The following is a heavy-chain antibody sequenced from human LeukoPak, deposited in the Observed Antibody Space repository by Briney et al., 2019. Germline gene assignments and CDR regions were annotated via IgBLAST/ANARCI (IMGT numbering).Heavy chain of an antibody. Sequence: SETLSLTCTVPGGSISSYYWSWIRQPPGKGLEWIGYIYYSGSTNYNPSLKSRVTISVDTSKNQFSLKLSSVTAADTAVYYCARGYAAAFLGYWGQGTLVTVSS. CDR3: ARGYAAAFLGY. J-gene: IGHJ4*02. D-gene: IGHD6-13*01. CDR1: GGSISSYY. V-gene: IGHV4-59*01. CDR2: IYYSGST.